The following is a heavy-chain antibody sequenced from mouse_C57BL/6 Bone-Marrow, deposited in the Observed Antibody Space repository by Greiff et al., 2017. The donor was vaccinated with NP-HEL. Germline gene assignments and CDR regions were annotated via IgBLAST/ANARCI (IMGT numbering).Heavy chain of an antibody. CDR3: ARSMGGYYGTGTWFDY. CDR1: GYTFTDYN. V-gene: IGHV1-18*01. J-gene: IGHJ2*01. Sequence: EVQLQQSGPELVKPGASVKIPCKASGYTFTDYNMDWVKQSHGKSLEWIGDINPNNGGTIYNQKFKGKATLTVDKSSSTAYMELRSLTSEDTAVYYCARSMGGYYGTGTWFDYWGQGTTLTVSS. CDR2: INPNNGGT. D-gene: IGHD1-1*01.